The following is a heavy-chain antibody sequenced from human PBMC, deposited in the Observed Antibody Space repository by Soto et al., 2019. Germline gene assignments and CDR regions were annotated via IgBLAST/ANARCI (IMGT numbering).Heavy chain of an antibody. D-gene: IGHD6-13*01. J-gene: IGHJ2*01. CDR3: ARSSSTWYQYFDL. CDR1: GGSISSSSYY. CDR2: IYSSGNT. V-gene: IGHV4-39*01. Sequence: QLQLQESGPGLVKPSEILSLTCTVSGGSISSSSYYWGWIRQPPGKGLEWIGSIYSSGNTFYNPSLNSRLSISVDTSKNQFSLRLTSVTAADMAVYYCARSSSTWYQYFDLWGRGAQVTVSS.